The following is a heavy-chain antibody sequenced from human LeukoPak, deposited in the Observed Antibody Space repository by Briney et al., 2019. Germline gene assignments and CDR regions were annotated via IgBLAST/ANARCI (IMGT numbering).Heavy chain of an antibody. Sequence: VASVKVSCKASGYIFTGYYMHWVRQAPGQGLEWMGWINPNSGGTNSAQKFQGRVTMTRDTSISTAYMELSRLTSDDTAAYYCARHPYSGSYHFDYWGQGTLVTVSS. D-gene: IGHD1-26*01. V-gene: IGHV1-2*02. J-gene: IGHJ4*02. CDR1: GYIFTGYY. CDR2: INPNSGGT. CDR3: ARHPYSGSYHFDY.